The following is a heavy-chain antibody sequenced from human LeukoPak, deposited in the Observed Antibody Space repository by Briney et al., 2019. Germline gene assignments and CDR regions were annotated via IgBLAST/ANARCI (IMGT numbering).Heavy chain of an antibody. V-gene: IGHV3-7*01. Sequence: SGGSLRLSCAASGFTFSSYWMSWVRQAPGKGLEWVANIKQDGSEKYYVDSVKGRFTISRDNAKNSLYLQMNSLRAEDTAVYYCARDGPVVPMVGGWHPHDAFDIWGQGTMVTVSS. D-gene: IGHD6-19*01. CDR2: IKQDGSEK. J-gene: IGHJ3*02. CDR1: GFTFSSYW. CDR3: ARDGPVVPMVGGWHPHDAFDI.